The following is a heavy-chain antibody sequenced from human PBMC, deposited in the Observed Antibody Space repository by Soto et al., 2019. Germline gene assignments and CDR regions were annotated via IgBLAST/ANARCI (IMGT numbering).Heavy chain of an antibody. Sequence: QVQLVQSGAEVKRPGGSVKVSCKASGYTFTTYYMHWVRQAPGQGLEWLGIINPNGGSTTYAQKFQGRVTMTRDTSTSTVYLALSSLRSEDTAVYYCARAGYCSGGTCFHGNCDYWGQGTLVTVSA. CDR3: ARAGYCSGGTCFHGNCDY. CDR1: GYTFTTYY. J-gene: IGHJ4*02. CDR2: INPNGGST. V-gene: IGHV1-46*01. D-gene: IGHD2-15*01.